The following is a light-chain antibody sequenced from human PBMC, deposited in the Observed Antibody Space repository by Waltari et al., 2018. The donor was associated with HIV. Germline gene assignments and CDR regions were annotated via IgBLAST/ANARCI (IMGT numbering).Light chain of an antibody. CDR2: DNN. J-gene: IGLJ2*01. Sequence: QSVLTHPPSVSAAPGQKVTLSCSGSSSNIGDNYVSWYQQLPGTAPKLLIYDNNKRPSGIPDRFSASKSGTSATLGITGRQTGDEADYYCGTWDSSLSAGLFGGGTKLTVL. CDR1: SSNIGDNY. V-gene: IGLV1-51*01. CDR3: GTWDSSLSAGL.